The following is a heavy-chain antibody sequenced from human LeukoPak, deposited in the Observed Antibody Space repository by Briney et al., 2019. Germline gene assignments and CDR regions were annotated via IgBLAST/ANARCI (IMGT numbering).Heavy chain of an antibody. CDR3: ARDGLPVALDK. CDR2: VNPDMSEK. D-gene: IGHD2-2*01. Sequence: GGSLRLSCAASGFTFNRHWMTWVRQAPGKGLEWIANVNPDMSEKNYVESVKGRFTISRDKVKNSLYLQVNSLRGDDTAVYYCARDGLPVALDKWGQGTLVTVSS. J-gene: IGHJ4*02. V-gene: IGHV3-7*01. CDR1: GFTFNRHW.